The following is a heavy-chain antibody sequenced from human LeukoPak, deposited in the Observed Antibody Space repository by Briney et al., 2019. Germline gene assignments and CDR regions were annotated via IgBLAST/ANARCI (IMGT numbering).Heavy chain of an antibody. CDR2: IYPGDSDT. CDR1: GYSFTSYW. Sequence: PGESLKISCKGSGYSFTSYWIGWVRQMPGKGLEWMGIIYPGDSDTRYSPSLQGQVTISADKSISTAYLQWSTLKASDTAMYYCARQEHDSSGYYSKGYYFDYWGQGTLVTVSS. CDR3: ARQEHDSSGYYSKGYYFDY. V-gene: IGHV5-51*01. J-gene: IGHJ4*02. D-gene: IGHD3-22*01.